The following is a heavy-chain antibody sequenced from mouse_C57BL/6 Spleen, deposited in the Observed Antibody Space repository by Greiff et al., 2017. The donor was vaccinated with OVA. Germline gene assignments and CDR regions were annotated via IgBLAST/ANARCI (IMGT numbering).Heavy chain of an antibody. CDR3: ARDSPYYAFDY. Sequence: EVHLVESGGGLVKPGGSLKLSCAASGFTFSSYAMSWVRQTPEKRLEWVATISDGGSYTYYPDNVKGRFTISRDNAKNNLYLQMSHLKSEDTAMYYCARDSPYYAFDYWGQGTTLTVSS. V-gene: IGHV5-4*01. D-gene: IGHD1-1*01. CDR1: GFTFSSYA. J-gene: IGHJ2*01. CDR2: ISDGGSYT.